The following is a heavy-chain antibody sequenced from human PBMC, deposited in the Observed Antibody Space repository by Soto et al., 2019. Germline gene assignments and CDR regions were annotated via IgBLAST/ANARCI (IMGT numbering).Heavy chain of an antibody. J-gene: IGHJ4*02. Sequence: GGSLRLSYAASGFTFNRYSMNWVRQAPGKGLEWVSSISSTTNYIYYGDSMKGRFTISRDNAKNSLYLEMNSLRAEDTAVYYCARESEDLTSNFDYWGQGTLVTVSS. CDR3: ARESEDLTSNFDY. CDR2: ISSTTNYI. CDR1: GFTFNRYS. V-gene: IGHV3-21*06.